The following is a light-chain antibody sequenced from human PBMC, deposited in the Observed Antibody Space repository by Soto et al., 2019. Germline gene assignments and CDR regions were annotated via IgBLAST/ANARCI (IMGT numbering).Light chain of an antibody. CDR1: SSDVGGYKY. V-gene: IGLV2-14*01. CDR3: SSYTSSSTLWV. J-gene: IGLJ1*01. Sequence: QSALTQPASVSGSPGQSITISCTGTSSDVGGYKYVSWYQQHPGKAPKLMIYDVSNRPSGVSNRFSGSKSGNTASLTISGLQAEDEADYYCSSYTSSSTLWVLGTGTKLTVL. CDR2: DVS.